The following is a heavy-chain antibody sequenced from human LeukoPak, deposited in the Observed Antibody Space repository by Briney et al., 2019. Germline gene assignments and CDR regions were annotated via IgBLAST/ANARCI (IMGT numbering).Heavy chain of an antibody. Sequence: GGSLRLSCAASGFTFSSYGMHWVRQAPGKGLEWVSYISSSGSTIYYADSVKGRFTISRDNAKNSLYLQMNSLRAEDTAVYYCASRSNWKRHYYMDVWGKGTTVTISS. V-gene: IGHV3-48*04. CDR3: ASRSNWKRHYYMDV. CDR2: ISSSGSTI. D-gene: IGHD1-20*01. J-gene: IGHJ6*03. CDR1: GFTFSSYG.